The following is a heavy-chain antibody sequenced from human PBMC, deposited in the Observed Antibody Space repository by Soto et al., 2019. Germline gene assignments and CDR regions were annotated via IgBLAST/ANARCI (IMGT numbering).Heavy chain of an antibody. CDR1: GFTFSSYG. D-gene: IGHD1-1*01. Sequence: PGGSLRLSCAASGFTFSSYGMHWVRQAPGKGLEWVAVISYDGSNKYYADSVKGRFTISRDNSQNTLYLQMNSLRAEDTAVYYCAKDGKYTQFYFHGMDVWGHGTTVTVSS. J-gene: IGHJ6*02. CDR2: ISYDGSNK. CDR3: AKDGKYTQFYFHGMDV. V-gene: IGHV3-30*18.